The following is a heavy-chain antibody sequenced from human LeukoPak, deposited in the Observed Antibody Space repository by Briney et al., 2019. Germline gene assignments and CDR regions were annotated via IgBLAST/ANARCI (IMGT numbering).Heavy chain of an antibody. CDR2: ISYDGSNK. CDR3: ARGGRCYGSAFDI. D-gene: IGHD3-10*01. CDR1: GVTFSSYA. V-gene: IGHV3-30-3*01. J-gene: IGHJ3*02. Sequence: GGSLRLSCAASGVTFSSYAMHWVRQAPGKGLEWVAVISYDGSNKYYADSVKGRFTISRDNSKNTLYLQMNSLRAEDTAVYYCARGGRCYGSAFDIWGQGTMVTVSS.